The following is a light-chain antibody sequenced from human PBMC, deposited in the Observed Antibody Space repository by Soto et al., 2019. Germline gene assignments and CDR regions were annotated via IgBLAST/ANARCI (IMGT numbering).Light chain of an antibody. V-gene: IGKV3-20*01. CDR3: QHNGSSPRT. CDR1: QSVSSSY. CDR2: GAS. Sequence: EIVLTQSPGTLSLSPGERATLSCRASQSVSSSYLAWYQQKPGQAHRLLIYGASSRATGIPDRFSGSGSGTDFPVTISRLEPENCAVYYCQHNGSSPRTFEQGTKVEIK. J-gene: IGKJ1*01.